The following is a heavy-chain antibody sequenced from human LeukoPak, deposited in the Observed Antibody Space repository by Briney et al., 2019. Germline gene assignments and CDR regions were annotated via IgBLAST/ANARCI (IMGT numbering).Heavy chain of an antibody. CDR1: GFTFSSYA. J-gene: IGHJ4*02. CDR3: AVRENYDYVWGSYRPELPGAKVPFDY. Sequence: GGSLRLSCTASGFTFSSYAMHWVRQAPGKGLEWVAVMSYDGDDGSNIYYADSVKGRFTISRDNSKSTLYLQMNSLRPEDTAVYYCAVRENYDYVWGSYRPELPGAKVPFDYWGQGTLVTVSS. V-gene: IGHV3-30-3*01. D-gene: IGHD3-16*02. CDR2: MSYDGDDGSNI.